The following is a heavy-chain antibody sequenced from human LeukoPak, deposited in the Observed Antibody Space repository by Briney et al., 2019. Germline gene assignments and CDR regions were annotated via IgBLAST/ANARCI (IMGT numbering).Heavy chain of an antibody. CDR3: ARDSAVTTTYYFDY. V-gene: IGHV3-30-3*01. CDR1: GFTFSNAW. J-gene: IGHJ4*02. D-gene: IGHD4-17*01. CDR2: ISYDGSNK. Sequence: GGSLRLSCAASGFTFSNAWMNWVRQAPGKGLEWVAVISYDGSNKYYADSVKGRFTISRDNSKNTLYLQMNSLRAEDTAVYYCARDSAVTTTYYFDYWGQGTLVTVSS.